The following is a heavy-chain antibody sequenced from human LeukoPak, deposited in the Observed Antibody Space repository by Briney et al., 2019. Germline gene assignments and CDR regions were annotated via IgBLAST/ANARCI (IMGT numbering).Heavy chain of an antibody. CDR1: GFTFSSYW. CDR3: ARGSCSGGSCYISVYGMDV. J-gene: IGHJ6*02. D-gene: IGHD2-15*01. V-gene: IGHV3-7*03. CDR2: IKQDGSEK. Sequence: GGSLRLSCAASGFTFSSYWMSWVRQAPGKGLEWVANIKQDGSEKYYVDSVKGRFTISRDNAKNSLYLQMNSLRAEDTAVYYCARGSCSGGSCYISVYGMDVWGQGTTVTVSS.